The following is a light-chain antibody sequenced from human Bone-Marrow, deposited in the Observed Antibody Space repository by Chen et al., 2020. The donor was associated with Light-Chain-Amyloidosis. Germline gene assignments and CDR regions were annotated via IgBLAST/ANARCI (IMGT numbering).Light chain of an antibody. CDR1: SGSIATNY. Sequence: NFMLTQPHSVSESPGKTVIISCTRSSGSIATNYVQWYQQRPGSSPTTVIYEDDQRPSGVPDRFSGSSDRSSNSASLTISGLKTEDEDDYYCQSYQGSSQGVFGGGTKLTVL. J-gene: IGLJ3*02. CDR2: EDD. CDR3: QSYQGSSQGV. V-gene: IGLV6-57*01.